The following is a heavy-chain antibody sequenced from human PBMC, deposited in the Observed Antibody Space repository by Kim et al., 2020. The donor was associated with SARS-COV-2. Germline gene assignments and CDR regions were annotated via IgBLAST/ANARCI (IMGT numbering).Heavy chain of an antibody. D-gene: IGHD6-13*01. CDR1: GGSISNYY. J-gene: IGHJ4*02. CDR2: IYYSGST. V-gene: IGHV4-59*13. Sequence: SETLSLTCTVSGGSISNYYWSWIRQPPGKGLEWIGYIYYSGSTNYNPSLQSRVTISVDTSRNQFSLRLTSVTAADTAVYYCARVRRIATSGPDFYSFAFWGQGTLVTVSS. CDR3: ARVRRIATSGPDFYSFAF.